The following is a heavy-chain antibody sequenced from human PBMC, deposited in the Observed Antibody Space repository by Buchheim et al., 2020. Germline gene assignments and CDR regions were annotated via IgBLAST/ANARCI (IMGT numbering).Heavy chain of an antibody. D-gene: IGHD3-3*01. V-gene: IGHV4-30-2*01. J-gene: IGHJ6*02. CDR1: GGSISSGGYS. CDR3: ARGLTYYDFWSGYFMDV. Sequence: QVQLQESGPGLVKPSQTLSLTCAVSGGSISSGGYSWSWIRQPPGKGLEWIGYIYHSGSTYYNPSLKSRVTISVDRSKNQFSLKLSSVTAADTAVYYCARGLTYYDFWSGYFMDVWGQGTT. CDR2: IYHSGST.